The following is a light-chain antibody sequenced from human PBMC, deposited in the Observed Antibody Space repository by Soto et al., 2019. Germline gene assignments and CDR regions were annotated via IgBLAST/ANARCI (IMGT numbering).Light chain of an antibody. CDR3: QKYNSAPLT. V-gene: IGKV1-27*01. CDR1: QAIGGY. J-gene: IGKJ4*01. Sequence: DIQVTQSPSSLSASLGDRVTITCRANQAIGGYLAWFQQQPGKVPKLLIYAASALQSGVPSRFSGSGSGTDFTLTISRLQPEDIATYYCQKYNSAPLTFGGGTKVEI. CDR2: AAS.